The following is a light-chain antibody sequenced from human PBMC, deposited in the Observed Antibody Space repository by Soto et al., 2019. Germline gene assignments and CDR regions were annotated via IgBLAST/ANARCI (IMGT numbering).Light chain of an antibody. V-gene: IGKV1-5*01. CDR3: QLYNSYWT. Sequence: DIQMTQSPSTLSASVGDRVTITCRASQSISSWLAWYQQKPGKAPKLLIYDASILESGVPSRFSGSGSGTEFTLTISSLQPDDFATYYCQLYNSYWTFGQGTKVDI. CDR2: DAS. CDR1: QSISSW. J-gene: IGKJ1*01.